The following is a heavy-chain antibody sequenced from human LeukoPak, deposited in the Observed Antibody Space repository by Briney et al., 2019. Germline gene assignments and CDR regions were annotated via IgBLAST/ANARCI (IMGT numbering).Heavy chain of an antibody. V-gene: IGHV4-59*08. D-gene: IGHD6-13*01. J-gene: IGHJ4*02. CDR1: GGSISSYY. CDR2: IYCSGST. CDR3: ARSSIAAAGKFDY. Sequence: PSETLSLTCTVSGGSISSYYWSWIRQPPGKGLEWIGYIYCSGSTNYNPSLKSRVTISVDTSKNQFSLKLSSVTAADTAVYYCARSSIAAAGKFDYWGQGTLVTVSS.